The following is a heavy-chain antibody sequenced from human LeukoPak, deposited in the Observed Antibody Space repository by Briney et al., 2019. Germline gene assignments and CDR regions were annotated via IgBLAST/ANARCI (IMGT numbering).Heavy chain of an antibody. CDR2: ISGSGGST. V-gene: IGHV3-23*01. D-gene: IGHD2-15*01. Sequence: GSLRLSCAASGFTFSSYAMSWVRQAPGKGLEWVSAISGSGGSTYYADSVKGRFTISRDNSKNTLYLQMNSLRAEDTAVYYCAKDIWIDIVVVVAATVFDYWGQGTLVTVSS. CDR3: AKDIWIDIVVVVAATVFDY. J-gene: IGHJ4*02. CDR1: GFTFSSYA.